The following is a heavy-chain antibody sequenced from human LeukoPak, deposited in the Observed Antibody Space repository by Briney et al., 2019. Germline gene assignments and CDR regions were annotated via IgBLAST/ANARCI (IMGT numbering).Heavy chain of an antibody. CDR1: GFTFSSYA. D-gene: IGHD6-19*01. CDR3: AKQEWLGAWNYYYGMDV. Sequence: GGSLRLSCAASGFTFSSYAMSWVRQAPGKGLEWVSAISGSGGSTYYADSVKGRFTISRDNSKNTLYLQMNSLRAEDTAVYYCAKQEWLGAWNYYYGMDVWGQGTTVTVSS. J-gene: IGHJ6*02. V-gene: IGHV3-23*01. CDR2: ISGSGGST.